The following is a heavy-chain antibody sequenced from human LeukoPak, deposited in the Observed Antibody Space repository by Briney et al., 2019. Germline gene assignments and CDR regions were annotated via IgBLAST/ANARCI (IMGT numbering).Heavy chain of an antibody. CDR1: GGSISSGSYY. CDR2: IYTSGST. Sequence: SQTLFLTCTVSGGSISSGSYYWSWIRQPAGKGLEWIGRIYTSGSTKYNPSLKSRVTISVDTSKNQFSLKLSSVTAADTAVYYCARIYCGGDCRGYYYHYYMDVWGKGTTVTISS. V-gene: IGHV4-61*02. D-gene: IGHD2-21*02. CDR3: ARIYCGGDCRGYYYHYYMDV. J-gene: IGHJ6*03.